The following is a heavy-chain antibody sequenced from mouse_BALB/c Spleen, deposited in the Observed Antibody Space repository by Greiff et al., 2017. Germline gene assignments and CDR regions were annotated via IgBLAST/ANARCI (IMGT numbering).Heavy chain of an antibody. CDR3: ARWDYDAY. CDR1: GYTFTDYN. D-gene: IGHD2-4*01. Sequence: DVKLVESGPELVKPGASVKISCKASGYTFTDYNMHWVKQSHGKSLEWIGYIYPYNGGTGYNQKFKSKATLTVDNSSSTAYMELRSLTSEDSAVYYCARWDYDAYWGQGTLVTVSA. CDR2: IYPYNGGT. J-gene: IGHJ3*01. V-gene: IGHV1S29*02.